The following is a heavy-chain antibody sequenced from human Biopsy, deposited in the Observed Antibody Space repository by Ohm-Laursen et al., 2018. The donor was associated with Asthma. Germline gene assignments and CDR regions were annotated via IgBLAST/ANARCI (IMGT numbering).Heavy chain of an antibody. Sequence: PVKVSCKSSGYTFNSAGITWVRQAPGQGLEWMGWISVYNGNTKVAQKLQDRVTMITDTSTSTAYMELRSLRSDDTAVYFCARAVDYSHYYGIDVWGQGTTVTIS. D-gene: IGHD3-10*01. J-gene: IGHJ6*02. CDR2: ISVYNGNT. CDR3: ARAVDYSHYYGIDV. V-gene: IGHV1-18*01. CDR1: GYTFNSAG.